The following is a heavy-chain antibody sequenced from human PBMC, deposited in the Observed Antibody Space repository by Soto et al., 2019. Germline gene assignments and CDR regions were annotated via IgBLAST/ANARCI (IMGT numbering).Heavy chain of an antibody. V-gene: IGHV2-5*02. CDR2: IYWDDNK. CDR1: GFSLSTSGVG. CDR3: AHRIVTNNWFDP. Sequence: QITLKESGPTLVKPTQTLTLTCTFSGFSLSTSGVGVGWIRQPPGKALEWLALIYWDDNKRYSPSLKTTLTITRDTSQNHVVLTMTNMDPVDTATYYCAHRIVTNNWFDPWGQGTRVTVSS. J-gene: IGHJ5*02. D-gene: IGHD3-22*01.